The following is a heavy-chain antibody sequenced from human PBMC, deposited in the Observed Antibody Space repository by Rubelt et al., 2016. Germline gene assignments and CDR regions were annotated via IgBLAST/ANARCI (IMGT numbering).Heavy chain of an antibody. J-gene: IGHJ4*02. Sequence: QVQLVQSGAEVKKPGASVKVSCKASGYTFTSYAMHWVRQAPGQRLEWMGWINAGNGNTKFSQKFQGKTAITRDTTARSAYKEQSSLGSEVQAVYYCARGGLSGLLWFGESRCDYWGKRTQVNVS. D-gene: IGHD3-10*01. CDR3: ARGGLSGLLWFGESRCDY. CDR2: INAGNGNT. CDR1: GYTFTSYA. V-gene: IGHV1-3*01.